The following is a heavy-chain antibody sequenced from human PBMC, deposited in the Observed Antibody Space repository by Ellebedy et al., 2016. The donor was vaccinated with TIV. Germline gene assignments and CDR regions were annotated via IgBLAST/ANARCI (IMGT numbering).Heavy chain of an antibody. CDR2: IYYSGST. D-gene: IGHD6-6*01. CDR3: ARGRGQLVTLFDY. CDR1: GGSISSYY. Sequence: SETLSLTCTVSGGSISSYYWSWIRQPPGKGLEWIGYIYYSGSTNYNPSLKSRVTISVDTSKNQFSLKLSSVTAADTAVYYCARGRGQLVTLFDYWGQGTLVTVSS. J-gene: IGHJ4*02. V-gene: IGHV4-59*12.